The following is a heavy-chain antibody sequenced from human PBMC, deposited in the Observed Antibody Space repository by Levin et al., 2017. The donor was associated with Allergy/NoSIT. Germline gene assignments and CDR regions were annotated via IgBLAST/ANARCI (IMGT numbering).Heavy chain of an antibody. CDR1: GFTFSSYW. CDR2: INSDGSST. CDR3: ARGIVVVPAATGGVYYYGMDV. V-gene: IGHV3-74*01. D-gene: IGHD2-2*01. Sequence: GESLKISCAASGFTFSSYWMHWVRQAPGKGLVWVSRINSDGSSTSYADSAKGRFTISRDNAKNTLYLQMNSLRAEDTAVYYCARGIVVVPAATGGVYYYGMDVWGQGTTVTVSS. J-gene: IGHJ6*02.